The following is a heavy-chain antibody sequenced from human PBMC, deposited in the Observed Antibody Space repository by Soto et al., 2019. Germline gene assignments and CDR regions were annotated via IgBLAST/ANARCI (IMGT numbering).Heavy chain of an antibody. J-gene: IGHJ6*02. D-gene: IGHD6-19*01. Sequence: PSQTLSLTCAISGDSFSSNSAAWSWIRQSPSRGLEWLGRTYYRSKWYNNYAVSVKSRITIKPDTSKNQFSLQLNSVTPEDTAMYYCAREKWLVEDRYYGMDVWGQGTTVTVSS. CDR3: AREKWLVEDRYYGMDV. CDR1: GDSFSSNSAA. V-gene: IGHV6-1*01. CDR2: TYYRSKWYN.